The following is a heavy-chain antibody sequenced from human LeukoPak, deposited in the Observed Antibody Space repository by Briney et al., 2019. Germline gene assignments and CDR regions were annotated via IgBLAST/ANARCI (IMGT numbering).Heavy chain of an antibody. V-gene: IGHV3-7*01. CDR2: IKNDGSEK. CDR1: GFTFSSYW. J-gene: IGHJ6*04. Sequence: PGGSLRLSCVASGFTFSSYWMSWVRQAPGKGLEWVANIKNDGSEKYYVDSVKGRFTISRDNAKNSLYLQMNSLRAEDTAVYYCAELGITMIGGVWGKGTTVTISS. CDR3: AELGITMIGGV. D-gene: IGHD3-10*02.